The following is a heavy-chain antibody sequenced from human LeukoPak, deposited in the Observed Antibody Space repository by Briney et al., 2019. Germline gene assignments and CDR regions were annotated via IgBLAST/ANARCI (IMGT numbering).Heavy chain of an antibody. J-gene: IGHJ4*02. CDR1: GGSISSGDYY. V-gene: IGHV4-30-4*01. Sequence: PSQTLSLTCTVSGGSISSGDYYWSWIRQPPGKGLEWIGYIYYSGSTYYNQSLKSRVTISVDTSKNQFSLKLSSVTAADTAVYYCATLERYCSSTSCYGGIDYWGQGTLVTVSS. D-gene: IGHD2-2*01. CDR2: IYYSGST. CDR3: ATLERYCSSTSCYGGIDY.